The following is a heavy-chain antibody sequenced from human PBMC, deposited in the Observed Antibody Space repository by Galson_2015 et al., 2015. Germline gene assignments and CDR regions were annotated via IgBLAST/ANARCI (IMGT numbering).Heavy chain of an antibody. Sequence: ATLSLTCTVSGGSITSYYWSWIRQAPEKGLEWIGYIYYSGYTNYNPSFNSRVTISVDTSKNQFSLKLTSVTAADAAVYYCGRGRSGYVHPLDFWGQGTLVTVSS. CDR2: IYYSGYT. D-gene: IGHD5-12*01. CDR3: GRGRSGYVHPLDF. CDR1: GGSITSYY. V-gene: IGHV4-59*01. J-gene: IGHJ4*02.